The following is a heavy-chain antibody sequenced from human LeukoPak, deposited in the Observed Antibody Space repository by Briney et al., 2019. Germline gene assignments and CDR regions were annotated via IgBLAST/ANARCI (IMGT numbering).Heavy chain of an antibody. CDR2: IKQDGSEK. CDR3: ARVGEWDYGLTPEFDWYFDL. CDR1: GFTFSSYW. J-gene: IGHJ2*01. D-gene: IGHD3-10*01. Sequence: GGSLRLSCAASGFTFSSYWMSWVRQAPGKGLEWVANIKQDGSEKYYVDSVKGRFTISRDNAKNSLYLQMNSLRAEDTAVYYCARVGEWDYGLTPEFDWYFDLWGRGTLVTVSS. V-gene: IGHV3-7*01.